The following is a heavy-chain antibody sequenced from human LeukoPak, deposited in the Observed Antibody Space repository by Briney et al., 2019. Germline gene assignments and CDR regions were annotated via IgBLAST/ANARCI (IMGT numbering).Heavy chain of an antibody. CDR2: IYYSGSN. Sequence: SETLSLTCTVSGGSISSNYWSWIRQPPGQGLEWIGYIYYSGSNNYNPSLKSRVTISGDTSKNQFSLKLSSVTAADTAVYYCARTVIGGFDIWGRGTLVTVSS. CDR1: GGSISSNY. J-gene: IGHJ3*02. D-gene: IGHD3-22*01. CDR3: ARTVIGGFDI. V-gene: IGHV4-59*01.